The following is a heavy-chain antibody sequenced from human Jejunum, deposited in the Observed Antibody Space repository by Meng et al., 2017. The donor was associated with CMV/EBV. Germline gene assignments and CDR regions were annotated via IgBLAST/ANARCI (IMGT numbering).Heavy chain of an antibody. CDR2: ISSDGSTT. V-gene: IGHV3-74*01. D-gene: IGHD3-9*01. CDR1: GFTFSNYR. CDR3: ARDFDGLHY. J-gene: IGHJ4*02. Sequence: LSLSCAASGFTFSNYRMHWVRQAPGKGLVWVSLISSDGSTTNYADSVKGRFTISRDNAKNTLYLQMNSLRAEDTAVYYCARDFDGLHYWGQGTLVTVSS.